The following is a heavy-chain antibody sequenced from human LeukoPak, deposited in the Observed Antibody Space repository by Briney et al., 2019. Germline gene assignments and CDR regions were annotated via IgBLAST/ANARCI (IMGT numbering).Heavy chain of an antibody. Sequence: TGGSLRLSCAASGFTFSSYAMSWVRQAPGKGLEWVSAISGSGGSIYYADSVKGRFTISRDNAKNSLYLQMNSLRAEDTAMYYCVGGPIAAAGEDYWGQGILVTVSS. D-gene: IGHD6-13*01. CDR2: ISGSGGSI. J-gene: IGHJ4*02. CDR3: VGGPIAAAGEDY. CDR1: GFTFSSYA. V-gene: IGHV3-23*01.